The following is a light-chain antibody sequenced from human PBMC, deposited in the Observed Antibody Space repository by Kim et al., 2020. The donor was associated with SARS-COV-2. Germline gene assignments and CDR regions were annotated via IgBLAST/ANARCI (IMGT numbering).Light chain of an antibody. CDR1: KLGDKY. Sequence: SYELTQPPSVSVSPGQTASITCSGDKLGDKYACWYQQKSGQSPVLVIYQDTKRPSGIPERFSGSNSGSTATLTISGTQALDEADYYFQVWDSNTAPYVFG. J-gene: IGLJ1*01. CDR3: QVWDSNTAPYV. V-gene: IGLV3-1*01. CDR2: QDT.